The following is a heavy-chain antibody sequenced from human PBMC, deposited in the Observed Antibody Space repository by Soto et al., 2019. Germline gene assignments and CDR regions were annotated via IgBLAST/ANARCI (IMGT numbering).Heavy chain of an antibody. J-gene: IGHJ6*04. D-gene: IGHD4-17*01. CDR3: SGFFGDPTLDYYYYGMDV. CDR2: INHSGST. CDR1: GGSFSGYY. V-gene: IGHV4-34*01. Sequence: SETLSLTCAVYGGSFSGYYWSWIRQPPGKGLEWIGEINHSGSTNYNPSLKSRVTISVDTSKNQFSLKLSSVTAADTAVYYCSGFFGDPTLDYYYYGMDVWGKGTTVTVSS.